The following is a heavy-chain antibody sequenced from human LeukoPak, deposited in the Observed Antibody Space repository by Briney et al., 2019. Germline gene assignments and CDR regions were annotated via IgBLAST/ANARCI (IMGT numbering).Heavy chain of an antibody. Sequence: ASVKVSCKASGYTFTGYYIHWVRQAPGQGLEWMGWINPNSGGTNYAQKFQGRVTMTRDTSISTAYMELSRLRSDDTAVYHCARAPVTYYDFWSGYSLYYYYYGMDVWGQGTTVTVSS. CDR1: GYTFTGYY. CDR3: ARAPVTYYDFWSGYSLYYYYYGMDV. CDR2: INPNSGGT. J-gene: IGHJ6*02. V-gene: IGHV1-2*02. D-gene: IGHD3-3*01.